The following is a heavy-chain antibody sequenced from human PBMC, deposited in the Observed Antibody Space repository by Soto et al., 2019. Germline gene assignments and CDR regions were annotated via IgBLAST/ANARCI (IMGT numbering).Heavy chain of an antibody. Sequence: GGSLRLSCAASGFTFSSYAMSWVRQAPGKGLGWVSAISGSGGSTYYADSVKGRFTISRDNSKNTLYLQMNSLRAEDTAVYYCAKDEEYSYGYNYFDYWGQGTLVTVSS. J-gene: IGHJ4*02. CDR1: GFTFSSYA. CDR2: ISGSGGST. D-gene: IGHD5-18*01. V-gene: IGHV3-23*01. CDR3: AKDEEYSYGYNYFDY.